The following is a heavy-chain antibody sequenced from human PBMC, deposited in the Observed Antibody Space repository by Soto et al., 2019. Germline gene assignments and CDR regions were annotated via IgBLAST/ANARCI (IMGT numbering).Heavy chain of an antibody. V-gene: IGHV3-21*01. Sequence: GGSLRLSCAASGFTFSSYSMNWVRQAPGKGLEWVSSISSSSSHIYYADSVKGRFTIARDNAKNSLYLQMNSLRAADTAVYYFARGDIVVVVAATRQTYYYYYGMDVWGQGTTVTVSS. CDR1: GFTFSSYS. CDR2: ISSSSSHI. CDR3: ARGDIVVVVAATRQTYYYYYGMDV. D-gene: IGHD2-15*01. J-gene: IGHJ6*02.